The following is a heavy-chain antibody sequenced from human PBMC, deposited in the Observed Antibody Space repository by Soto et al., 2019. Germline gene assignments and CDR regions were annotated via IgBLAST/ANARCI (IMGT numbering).Heavy chain of an antibody. D-gene: IGHD3-10*01. CDR2: ISSSSSYI. CDR1: GFTFSSYS. Sequence: EVQLVESGGGLVKPGGSLRLSCAASGFTFSSYSMNWVRQAPGKGLEWVSSISSSSSYIYYADSVKGRFTISRDNTKNSLYLQMNSLRAEDTAVYYCARQRGSGWFDPWGQGTLVTVSS. CDR3: ARQRGSGWFDP. J-gene: IGHJ5*02. V-gene: IGHV3-21*01.